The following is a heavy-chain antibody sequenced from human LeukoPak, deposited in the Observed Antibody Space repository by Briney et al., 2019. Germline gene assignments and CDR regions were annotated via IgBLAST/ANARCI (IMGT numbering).Heavy chain of an antibody. CDR1: GGSISSYY. V-gene: IGHV4-59*01. Sequence: SETLSLTCTVSGGSISSYYWSWIRQPPGKGLEWIGYIYYSGSTNYNPSLKSRVTISVDTSKNQFSLKLSSVTATDTAVYYCARGGRLFYYFDYWGQGTLVTVSS. D-gene: IGHD2/OR15-2a*01. CDR3: ARGGRLFYYFDY. J-gene: IGHJ4*02. CDR2: IYYSGST.